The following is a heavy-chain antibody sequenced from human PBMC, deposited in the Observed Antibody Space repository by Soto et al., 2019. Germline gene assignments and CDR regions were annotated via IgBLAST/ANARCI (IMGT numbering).Heavy chain of an antibody. V-gene: IGHV5-51*01. CDR1: GYIFTNYS. J-gene: IGHJ5*02. D-gene: IGHD2-2*02. CDR3: ARREQYPNWFDP. Sequence: LKISCKGSGYIFTNYSIGWVRQMPGKGLEWMGIIYPGDSDTRYSPSFQGQVTISADKSISTAYLQWSSLKASDTAMYYCARREQYPNWFDPWGQGTLVTVSS. CDR2: IYPGDSDT.